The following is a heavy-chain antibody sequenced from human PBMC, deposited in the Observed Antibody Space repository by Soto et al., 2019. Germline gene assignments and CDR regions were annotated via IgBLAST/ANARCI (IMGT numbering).Heavy chain of an antibody. D-gene: IGHD3-22*01. CDR3: ARDLGQNYYDSSGARGPVD. J-gene: IGHJ4*02. Sequence: GGSLRLSCAASGFTFSSSWMHWVRQAPGKGLVWVSRINSDGSSTIYADSVKGRFTISRDNSKNTLYLQMNSLRAEDTAVYYCARDLGQNYYDSSGARGPVDWGQGTLVTVSS. CDR1: GFTFSSSW. CDR2: INSDGSST. V-gene: IGHV3-74*01.